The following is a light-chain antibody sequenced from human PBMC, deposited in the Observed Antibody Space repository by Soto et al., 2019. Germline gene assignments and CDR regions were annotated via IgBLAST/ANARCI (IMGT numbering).Light chain of an antibody. V-gene: IGKV3-15*01. CDR2: GAS. CDR3: QQYNNWPQT. J-gene: IGKJ1*01. Sequence: EIVMTQSPATLSVSPGERATLSCRASQSVSSNLAWYQQKPGQAPRLLIYGASTRATGIPARFSGSGSGTEFTPPISSLQSEDCAVYSCQQYNNWPQTFGQGTKVEIK. CDR1: QSVSSN.